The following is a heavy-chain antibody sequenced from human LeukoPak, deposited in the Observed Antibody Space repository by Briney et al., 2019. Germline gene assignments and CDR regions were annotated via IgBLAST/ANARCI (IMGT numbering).Heavy chain of an antibody. CDR3: ARVGPGYSSSWSNWFDP. J-gene: IGHJ5*02. V-gene: IGHV4-30-4*02. Sequence: SETLSLTCTVSGGSISSGDYYWSWIRQPPGKGLEWIGYIYYSGSTYYNPSLKSRVTISVDTSKNQFSLKLSSVTAADTAVYYCARVGPGYSSSWSNWFDPWGQGTLVTVSS. D-gene: IGHD6-13*01. CDR2: IYYSGST. CDR1: GGSISSGDYY.